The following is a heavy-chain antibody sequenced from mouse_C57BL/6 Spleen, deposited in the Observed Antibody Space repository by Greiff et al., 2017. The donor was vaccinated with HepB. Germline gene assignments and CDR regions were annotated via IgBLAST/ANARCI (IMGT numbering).Heavy chain of an antibody. Sequence: QVQLKESGPELVKPGASVKISCKASGYAFSSSWMNWVKQRPGKGLEWIGRIYPGDGDTNYNGKFKGKATLTADKSSSTAYMQLSSLTSEDSAVYFCARSVVANLDYWGQGTTLTVSS. CDR1: GYAFSSSW. D-gene: IGHD1-1*01. CDR2: IYPGDGDT. J-gene: IGHJ2*01. V-gene: IGHV1-82*01. CDR3: ARSVVANLDY.